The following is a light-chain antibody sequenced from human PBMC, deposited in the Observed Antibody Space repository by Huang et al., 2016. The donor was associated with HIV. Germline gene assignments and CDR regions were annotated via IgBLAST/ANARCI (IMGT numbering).Light chain of an antibody. CDR2: DAS. V-gene: IGKV3-11*01. CDR1: QSVSSA. Sequence: EIVLTQSPATLSLSPGERATLSCRASQSVSSAVAWYQQKPGKTPRLPIYDASTRATGSPARFSGSGSGTDFTLTISSLEPEDCAGYYCQQRSNWPLTFGGGTKVDIK. J-gene: IGKJ4*01. CDR3: QQRSNWPLT.